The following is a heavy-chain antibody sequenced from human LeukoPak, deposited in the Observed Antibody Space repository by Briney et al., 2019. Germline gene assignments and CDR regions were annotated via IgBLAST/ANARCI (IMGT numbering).Heavy chain of an antibody. CDR2: ISAYNGDT. CDR1: GYTFTNYG. J-gene: IGHJ4*02. V-gene: IGHV1-18*01. D-gene: IGHD6-13*01. Sequence: GASVKVSCKSSGYTFTNYGISWVRQAPGQGLEWMGWISAYNGDTNYAQKLQGRVTMTTDTSTSTAYMDLRSPRSDDTAVYYCARVDIDSRGFDYWGQGTLITVSS. CDR3: ARVDIDSRGFDY.